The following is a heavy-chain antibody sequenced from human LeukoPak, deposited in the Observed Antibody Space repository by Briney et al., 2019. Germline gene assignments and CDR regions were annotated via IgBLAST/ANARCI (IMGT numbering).Heavy chain of an antibody. Sequence: PSETLSLTCTVSGGSISSYYWSWIRQPPGKGLEWIGCIYYSGSTNYNPSLKSRVTISVDTSKNQFSLKLSSVTAADTAVYYCARHSSGWYPDYWGQGTLATVSS. CDR2: IYYSGST. V-gene: IGHV4-59*01. CDR1: GGSISSYY. J-gene: IGHJ4*02. CDR3: ARHSSGWYPDY. D-gene: IGHD6-19*01.